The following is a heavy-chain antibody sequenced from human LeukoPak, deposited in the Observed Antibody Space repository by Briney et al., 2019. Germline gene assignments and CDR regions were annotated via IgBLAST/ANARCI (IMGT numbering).Heavy chain of an antibody. J-gene: IGHJ5*02. CDR1: GGSFSGYY. V-gene: IGHV4-34*01. D-gene: IGHD4-23*01. CDR3: ARGGRGNFRGWFDP. CDR2: INHSGST. Sequence: SETLSLTCAVYGGSFSGYYWSWIRQPPGKGLEWIGEINHSGSTNYNPSLKSRVTISVDTSKNQFSLKLSSVTAADAAVYYCARGGRGNFRGWFDPWGQGTLVTVSS.